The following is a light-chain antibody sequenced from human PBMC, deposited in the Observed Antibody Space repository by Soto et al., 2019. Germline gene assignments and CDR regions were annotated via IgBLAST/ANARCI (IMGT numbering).Light chain of an antibody. V-gene: IGKV1-5*01. CDR2: DAS. J-gene: IGKJ1*01. Sequence: DIQMTKSPCTRSASVGDRVTITCRASQSISSWLAWYQQKPGKAPKLLIYDASSLESGVPSRFSGSGSGTEFTLTITSLQPDDFATYYCQKYNSYPWTFGQGTKVDIK. CDR3: QKYNSYPWT. CDR1: QSISSW.